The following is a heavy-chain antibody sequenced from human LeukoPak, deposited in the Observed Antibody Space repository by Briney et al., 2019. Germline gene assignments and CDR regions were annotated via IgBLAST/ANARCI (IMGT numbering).Heavy chain of an antibody. V-gene: IGHV4-59*07. J-gene: IGHJ4*02. CDR2: IYYSGST. CDR1: GGSISSYY. Sequence: SDTLSLTCTVSGGSISSYYWSWIRQPPGKGLEWIGYIYYSGSTSYNPSLKSRVTISVDTSKNQFSLKLGSVTAADTAVYYCARVGDSGYDFDYWGQGTLVTVSS. CDR3: ARVGDSGYDFDY. D-gene: IGHD5-12*01.